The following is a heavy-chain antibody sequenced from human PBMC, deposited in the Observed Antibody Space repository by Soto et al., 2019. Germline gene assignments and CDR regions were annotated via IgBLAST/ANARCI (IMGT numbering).Heavy chain of an antibody. J-gene: IGHJ4*02. CDR3: SRAVGGFTYGYPDY. CDR1: GFSLSTTGMC. V-gene: IGHV2-70*01. CDR2: IDWADDK. Sequence: GPTLVNPTQTLTLTCTFSGFSLSTTGMCVSWIRQPPGKALEWLALIDWADDKYYSTSLKTRLTISKDTSKNQVVLTMTNVEPVDTATYFCSRAVGGFTYGYPDYWGQGTLVTVSS. D-gene: IGHD5-18*01.